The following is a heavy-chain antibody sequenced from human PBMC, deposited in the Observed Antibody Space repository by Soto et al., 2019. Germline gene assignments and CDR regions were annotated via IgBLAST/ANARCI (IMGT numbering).Heavy chain of an antibody. V-gene: IGHV4-4*07. D-gene: IGHD1-26*01. CDR1: GVSIRSYY. CDR2: IHTSGST. Sequence: QVQLQESGPGLVKPSETLSLTCNVTGVSIRSYYWSQVRQPPGKPLEWSGRIHTSGSTHYNPSLTSRVSMSVDTSTVQFSLEVTSVTAADTAVYYCAREGASGFGRDVWGLGTTVTVSS. CDR3: AREGASGFGRDV. J-gene: IGHJ6*02.